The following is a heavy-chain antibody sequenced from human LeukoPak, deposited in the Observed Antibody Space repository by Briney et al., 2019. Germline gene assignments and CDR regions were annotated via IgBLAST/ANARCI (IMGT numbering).Heavy chain of an antibody. CDR2: IYYSGTT. D-gene: IGHD6-13*01. V-gene: IGHV4-39*07. J-gene: IGHJ4*02. Sequence: SETLSLTCTVSGGSISSSGYYWGWIRQPPGKGLEWIGSIYYSGTTYYKPSLESRVTISIDTSKNQFSLKLSSVTAADTAIYYCARDGGQQLWGGFDYWGQGTLVTVSS. CDR1: GGSISSSGYY. CDR3: ARDGGQQLWGGFDY.